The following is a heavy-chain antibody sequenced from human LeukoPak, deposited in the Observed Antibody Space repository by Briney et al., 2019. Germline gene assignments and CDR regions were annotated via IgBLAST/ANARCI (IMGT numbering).Heavy chain of an antibody. CDR1: GFTFSSYE. Sequence: GGSLRLSCAASGFTFSSYEMNWVRQAPGKGLEWVSSISSSGSTIYYADSVKGRFTISRDNAKNSLYLQMNSLRAEDTAVYYCARVAEAAAFDSWGQGTLVTVSS. CDR2: ISSSGSTI. D-gene: IGHD6-13*01. J-gene: IGHJ4*02. CDR3: ARVAEAAAFDS. V-gene: IGHV3-48*03.